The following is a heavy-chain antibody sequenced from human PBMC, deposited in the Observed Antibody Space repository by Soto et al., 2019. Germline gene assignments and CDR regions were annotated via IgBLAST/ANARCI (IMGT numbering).Heavy chain of an antibody. CDR2: ISSSSSYT. CDR3: ARGNIGVAGARLPHYFDY. CDR1: GFTFRDYY. J-gene: IGHJ4*02. Sequence: LRLTCAAYGFTFRDYYMIWIRHATEKGLEWVSYISSSSSYTNYADSVKGRFTISRDNAKNSLYLQMNSLRAEDTAVYYCARGNIGVAGARLPHYFDYWGQGTLVTVSS. D-gene: IGHD6-19*01. V-gene: IGHV3-11*06.